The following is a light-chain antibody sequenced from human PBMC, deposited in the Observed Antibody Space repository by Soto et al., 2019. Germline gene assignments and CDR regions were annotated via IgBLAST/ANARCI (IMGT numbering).Light chain of an antibody. CDR2: SAS. J-gene: IGKJ5*01. V-gene: IGKV1-9*01. CDR1: QIISSY. Sequence: IQVTQSPSALSASVGDRVTITCRASQIISSYLAWYQQKPGKAPKVMIYSASTLQSGVPARFSGSGSGTVFTLTISSLQPEDFATYYCQQLNDYPITFGQGTRLQIK. CDR3: QQLNDYPIT.